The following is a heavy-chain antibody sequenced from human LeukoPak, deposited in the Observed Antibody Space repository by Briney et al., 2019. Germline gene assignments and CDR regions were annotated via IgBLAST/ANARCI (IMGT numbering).Heavy chain of an antibody. Sequence: SQTLSLTCNVSGVSISDGRYSWAWIRQYPGRGLEWLGYKYYSGSAKYNPSLKSRLTISVDTPDNQFSLQLSSVTAADTAMYYCATPYCSGISCLDVFNIWGQGTMVTVSS. D-gene: IGHD2-2*01. V-gene: IGHV4-31*03. CDR3: ATPYCSGISCLDVFNI. CDR1: GVSISDGRYS. J-gene: IGHJ3*02. CDR2: KYYSGSA.